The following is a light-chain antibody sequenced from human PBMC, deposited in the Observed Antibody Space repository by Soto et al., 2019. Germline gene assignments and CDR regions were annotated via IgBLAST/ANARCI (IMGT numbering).Light chain of an antibody. J-gene: IGKJ1*01. V-gene: IGKV3-20*01. CDR3: QHFGTTPWT. CDR2: GTS. CDR1: QSFSSNS. Sequence: DIALTQSPGTLSVSPGERATLSCRASQSFSSNSLAWYQHKPGQAPRLLIYGTSCRATGVPDRFSGSGSGTDFTLTINRLEPEDFAVYYCQHFGTTPWTFGQGTKVEIK.